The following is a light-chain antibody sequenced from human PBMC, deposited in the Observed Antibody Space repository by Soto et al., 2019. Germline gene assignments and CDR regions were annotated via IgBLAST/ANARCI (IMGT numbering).Light chain of an antibody. CDR2: DVT. Sequence: QSALTQPRSVSGSPGQSVTISCTGTSSDVGNYNYVSWYQQHPGKAPKLIIYDVTKRPSGVPDRFSGSKSGNTASLTISGLQAEDEADYCCCSYAGSYTVVFGGGTKLTVL. J-gene: IGLJ2*01. V-gene: IGLV2-11*01. CDR3: CSYAGSYTVV. CDR1: SSDVGNYNY.